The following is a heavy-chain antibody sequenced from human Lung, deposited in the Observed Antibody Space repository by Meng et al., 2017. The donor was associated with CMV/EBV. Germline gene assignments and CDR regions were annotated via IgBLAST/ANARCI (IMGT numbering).Heavy chain of an antibody. CDR2: IYYSGST. V-gene: IGHV4-61*01. D-gene: IGHD3-10*01. J-gene: IGHJ4*02. CDR3: ARETITRPRNSFDY. CDR1: GGSVSSASDY. Sequence: SGGSVSSASDYWSWIRQPPGKGLEWIGYIYYSGSTNYNPSLKSRVTISLDTSKNQFSLDLTSVTAADTAVYYCARETITRPRNSFDYWGQGTLVTVSS.